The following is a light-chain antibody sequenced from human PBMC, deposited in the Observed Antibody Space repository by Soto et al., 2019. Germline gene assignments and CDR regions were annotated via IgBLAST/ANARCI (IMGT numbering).Light chain of an antibody. V-gene: IGLV1-47*01. Sequence: QSVLTQPPSASATPGQRVTISCSGSSSNIGTNYVYWYQHLPGTAPKLLIYRNDQRPSGVPDRFSGSMSGTAASLAIGGLRSEDEADYYCAAWDDSLNSYVFGTGTKLTVL. J-gene: IGLJ1*01. CDR2: RND. CDR3: AAWDDSLNSYV. CDR1: SSNIGTNY.